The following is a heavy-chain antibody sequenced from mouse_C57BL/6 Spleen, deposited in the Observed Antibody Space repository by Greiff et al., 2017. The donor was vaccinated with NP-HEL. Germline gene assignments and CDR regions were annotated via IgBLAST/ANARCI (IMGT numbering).Heavy chain of an antibody. D-gene: IGHD3-2*02. Sequence: EVQGVESGGGLVQPGGSLKLSCAASGFTFSDYYMYWVRQTPEKRLEWVAYISNGGGSTYYPDTVKGRFTISRDNAKNTRYLQMSRLKSEDTAMYYCARPLLDSSGPAWFAYWGQGTLVTVSA. CDR2: ISNGGGST. CDR3: ARPLLDSSGPAWFAY. CDR1: GFTFSDYY. J-gene: IGHJ3*01. V-gene: IGHV5-12*01.